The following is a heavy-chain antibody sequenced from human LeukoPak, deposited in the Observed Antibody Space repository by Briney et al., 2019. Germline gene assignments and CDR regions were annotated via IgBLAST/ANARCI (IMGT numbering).Heavy chain of an antibody. CDR2: IIPIFDTA. Sequence: ASVKVSCKASGGTFSGYAISWVRQAPGQGLEWMGGIIPIFDTANYAQKFQGRVTITTDESTSTAYMELSSLRSEDTAVYYCASVEDAAEDIVATRAWGQGTLVTVSS. CDR1: GGTFSGYA. CDR3: ASVEDAAEDIVATRA. J-gene: IGHJ5*02. V-gene: IGHV1-69*05. D-gene: IGHD5-12*01.